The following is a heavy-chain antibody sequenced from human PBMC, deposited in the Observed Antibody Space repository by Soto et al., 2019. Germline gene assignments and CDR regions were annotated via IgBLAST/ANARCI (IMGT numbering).Heavy chain of an antibody. V-gene: IGHV3-23*01. CDR1: GFTFKAYT. Sequence: WGSLRLSCAASGFTFKAYTMSWVRPTPGRGLEWVSRINGGDGATYYADSVKGRFTIPRDNPKRTLYLKMNSLRVEDTAVYYCAKEKRPDGVGDIEYWGHGTLVTVSS. CDR3: AKEKRPDGVGDIEY. J-gene: IGHJ4*01. CDR2: INGGDGAT. D-gene: IGHD3-10*01.